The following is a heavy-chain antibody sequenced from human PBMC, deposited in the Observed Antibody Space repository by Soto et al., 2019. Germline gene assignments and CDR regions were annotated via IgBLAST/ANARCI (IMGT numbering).Heavy chain of an antibody. Sequence: EVQLLESGGGLVQPGGSLRLSCAASGFTFTSYAMSWVRQAPGKGLEWVAAISGGGGSTYYADSVKGRFTISRDNSKNTLYLQMNSLRAEDTAVYYCARHSGYGGLGDYWGQGTLVTVSS. CDR1: GFTFTSYA. J-gene: IGHJ4*02. CDR3: ARHSGYGGLGDY. V-gene: IGHV3-23*01. CDR2: ISGGGGST. D-gene: IGHD5-12*01.